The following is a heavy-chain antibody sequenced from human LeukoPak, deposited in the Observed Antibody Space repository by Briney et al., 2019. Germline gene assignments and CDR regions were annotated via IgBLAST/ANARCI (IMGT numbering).Heavy chain of an antibody. CDR1: GGSISSDTSY. CDR3: ARISDIVVVDWFDP. J-gene: IGHJ5*02. D-gene: IGHD2-2*01. CDR2: IYHSGST. V-gene: IGHV4-39*07. Sequence: SETLSLTCTVSGGSISSDTSYWGWIRQPPGKGLEWVASIYHSGSTNYNPSLKSRVTISVDKSKKQFSLKLSSVTAADTAVYYCARISDIVVVDWFDPWGQGTLVTVSS.